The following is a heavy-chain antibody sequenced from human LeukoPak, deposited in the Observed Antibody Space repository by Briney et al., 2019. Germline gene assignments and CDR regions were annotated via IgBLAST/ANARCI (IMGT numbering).Heavy chain of an antibody. Sequence: ASVKVSCKASGYTFATYDINWVRQATGQGLEWMGWMNPNSGNTGYAQKFRGRVTITRNTSISTVYMELSSLRSEDTAVYYCARYIGYCGGDCYFSALGAFDIWGQGTMVTVSS. J-gene: IGHJ3*02. CDR1: GYTFATYD. CDR2: MNPNSGNT. D-gene: IGHD2-21*02. V-gene: IGHV1-8*03. CDR3: ARYIGYCGGDCYFSALGAFDI.